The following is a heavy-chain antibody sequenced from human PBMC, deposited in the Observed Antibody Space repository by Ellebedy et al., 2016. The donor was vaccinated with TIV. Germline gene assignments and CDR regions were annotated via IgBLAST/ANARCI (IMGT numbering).Heavy chain of an antibody. D-gene: IGHD3-3*01. J-gene: IGHJ4*02. CDR2: ISSNGGST. CDR1: GFIFSNYG. V-gene: IGHV3-64D*06. CDR3: VKDLILRSPSSDDY. Sequence: GESLKISCAASGFIFSNYGMHWVRQAPGKGLEYVSAISSNGGSTYYADSVKGRFTISRDNSKNTLYLQMSSLRAEDTAVYYCVKDLILRSPSSDDYWGQGTLVTVSS.